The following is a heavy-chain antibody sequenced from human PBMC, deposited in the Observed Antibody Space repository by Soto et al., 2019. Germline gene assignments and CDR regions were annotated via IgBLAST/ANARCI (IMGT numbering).Heavy chain of an antibody. D-gene: IGHD2-15*01. J-gene: IGHJ5*02. Sequence: QVQLQESGPGLVKPSETLSLTCTVSGGSITSYSWSWIRQPPGKGLEWIGHIYYSGSTNYNPSLNSRVTVSVGTSNTQFNLKLSFATDANTAVYYCARGTQGGYCSGGCCYSENDSWGQGTLVTVSS. CDR1: GGSITSYS. CDR2: IYYSGST. CDR3: ARGTQGGYCSGGCCYSENDS. V-gene: IGHV4-59*01.